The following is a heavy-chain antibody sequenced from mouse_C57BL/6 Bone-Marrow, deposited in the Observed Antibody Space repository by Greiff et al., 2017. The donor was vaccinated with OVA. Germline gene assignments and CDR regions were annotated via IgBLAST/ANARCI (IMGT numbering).Heavy chain of an antibody. Sequence: EVKLMESGPGLVKPSQSLSLTCSVTGYSITSGYYWNWIRQFPGNKLEWMGYISYDGSNNYNPSLKNRISITRDTSKNQFFLKLNSVTTEDTATYYCARDSYYYGSSYGAYWGQGTLVTVSA. J-gene: IGHJ3*01. CDR1: GYSITSGYY. V-gene: IGHV3-6*01. D-gene: IGHD1-1*01. CDR2: ISYDGSN. CDR3: ARDSYYYGSSYGAY.